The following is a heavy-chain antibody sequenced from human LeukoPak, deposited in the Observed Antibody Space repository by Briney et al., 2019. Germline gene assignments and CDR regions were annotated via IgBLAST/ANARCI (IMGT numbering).Heavy chain of an antibody. CDR1: GFTFSNYA. CDR3: ARGHALRQFDY. Sequence: GGSLRLSCAASGFTFSNYAMSWVRQAPGKGLEWVSAISGSGDSTYYADSLKGRFTISRDNSKNTLYLQMNSLRAEDTAVYYCARGHALRQFDYWGQGTLVTVSS. J-gene: IGHJ4*02. D-gene: IGHD3-3*01. CDR2: ISGSGDST. V-gene: IGHV3-23*01.